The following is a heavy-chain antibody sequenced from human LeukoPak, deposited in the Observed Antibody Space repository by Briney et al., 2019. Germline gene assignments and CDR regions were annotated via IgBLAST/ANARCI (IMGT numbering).Heavy chain of an antibody. CDR2: IYYSGST. Sequence: SETLSLTCTVSGGSISSYYWSWIRQPPGKGLEWIGYIYYSGSTNYNPSLEGRVTISVDTSKNQFSLKLSSVTAADTAVYYCARAPRYNWNVYVLDYWGQGTLVTVSS. CDR1: GGSISSYY. D-gene: IGHD1-20*01. V-gene: IGHV4-59*01. CDR3: ARAPRYNWNVYVLDY. J-gene: IGHJ4*02.